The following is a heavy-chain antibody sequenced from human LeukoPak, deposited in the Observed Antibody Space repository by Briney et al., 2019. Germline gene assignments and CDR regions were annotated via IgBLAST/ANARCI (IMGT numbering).Heavy chain of an antibody. CDR1: GGSISSYY. CDR2: IFFTGNT. V-gene: IGHV4-59*12. J-gene: IGHJ2*01. D-gene: IGHD2-15*01. Sequence: PSETLSLTCTVSGGSISSYYWSWIRQPPGEALQWIGYIFFTGNTNCNPSLRSRVTISIDTSKNQFSLQLSSVTAADTAVYYCAREKTSGYWYFDLWGRGTLVTVSS. CDR3: AREKTSGYWYFDL.